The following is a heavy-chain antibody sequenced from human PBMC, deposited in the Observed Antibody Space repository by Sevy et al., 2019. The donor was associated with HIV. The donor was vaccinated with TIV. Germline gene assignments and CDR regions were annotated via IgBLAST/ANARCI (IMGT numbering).Heavy chain of an antibody. D-gene: IGHD3-16*01. J-gene: IGHJ4*01. Sequence: GGSLRLSCAASGFTFSANWMNWVRQAPGKGLEWVANIKGDGSDKHYADSVEGRFTISRDNAKNLLYLQMNSLRVEDTAVYYGGNGTFGGFESWGHGTLVTVSS. CDR2: IKGDGSDK. CDR3: GNGTFGGFES. CDR1: GFTFSANW. V-gene: IGHV3-7*01.